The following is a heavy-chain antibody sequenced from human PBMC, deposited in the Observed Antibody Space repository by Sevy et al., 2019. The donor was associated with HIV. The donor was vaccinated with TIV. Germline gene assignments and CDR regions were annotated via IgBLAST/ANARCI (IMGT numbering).Heavy chain of an antibody. CDR2: INPNSDGT. J-gene: IGHJ6*02. V-gene: IGHV1-2*02. CDR1: ASTFTAYY. Sequence: ASVKVSCKTSASTFTAYYMHWLRQAPGQGLEWMGWINPNSDGTKYAQRFQGRDSMTADTSISTAYMELSRLTSEDTAVYYGGRDRVIFGGGGGLDVWGQGTTVTVSS. CDR3: GRDRVIFGGGGGLDV. D-gene: IGHD3-3*02.